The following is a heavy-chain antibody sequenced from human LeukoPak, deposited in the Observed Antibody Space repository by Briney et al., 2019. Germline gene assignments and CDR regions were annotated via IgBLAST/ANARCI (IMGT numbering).Heavy chain of an antibody. CDR3: ARGGSTWYDY. V-gene: IGHV3-74*01. D-gene: IGHD6-13*01. J-gene: IGHJ4*02. Sequence: PGGPLRLSCAASSRTLSVYLIHYVPQSPGEWLVWVSSIKGDGSSTSDAASVKGRFTTSTDNAKNTLFLQMNSLRAEDTAVYYCARGGSTWYDYWGQGTLVTVSS. CDR1: SRTLSVYL. CDR2: IKGDGSST.